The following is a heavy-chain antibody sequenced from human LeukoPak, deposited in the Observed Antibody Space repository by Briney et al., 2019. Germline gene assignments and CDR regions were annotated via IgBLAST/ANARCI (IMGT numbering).Heavy chain of an antibody. D-gene: IGHD3-10*01. Sequence: GGSLRLSCAASGFTFSSYAMSWVRQAPGKGLEWVAVIWYDGSNKYYADSVKGRFTISRDNSKNTLYLQMNSLRAEDTAVYYCARDREITMVRGVLDYWGQGTLVTVSS. CDR2: IWYDGSNK. CDR3: ARDREITMVRGVLDY. CDR1: GFTFSSYA. J-gene: IGHJ4*02. V-gene: IGHV3-33*08.